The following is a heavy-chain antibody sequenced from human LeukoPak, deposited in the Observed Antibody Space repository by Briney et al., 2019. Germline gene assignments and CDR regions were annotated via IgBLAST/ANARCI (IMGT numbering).Heavy chain of an antibody. D-gene: IGHD3-10*01. V-gene: IGHV1-18*01. Sequence: ASVKVSCKASGYTFTSYGITWVRQAPGQGLEWMGWISADNGYTNYAQKLQGRVTMTTDPSTTTAYMELRNLRSDDTAVYYCARDRRVRGVGELNWFDPWGQGTLVTVSS. CDR1: GYTFTSYG. CDR3: ARDRRVRGVGELNWFDP. CDR2: ISADNGYT. J-gene: IGHJ5*02.